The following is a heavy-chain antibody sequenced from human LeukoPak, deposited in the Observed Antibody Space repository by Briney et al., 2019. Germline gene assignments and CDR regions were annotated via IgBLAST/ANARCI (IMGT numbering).Heavy chain of an antibody. D-gene: IGHD3-22*01. Sequence: GASVKVSCKASGYTFTNYYMHWVRQAPGQGLEWMGWINPNSGGTNYAQKFQGRVTMTRDTSISTAYMELSRLRSDDTAVYYCARDQYYDSSGYHSHYYYYMDVWGKGTTVTISS. CDR3: ARDQYYDSSGYHSHYYYYMDV. J-gene: IGHJ6*03. CDR2: INPNSGGT. V-gene: IGHV1-2*02. CDR1: GYTFTNYY.